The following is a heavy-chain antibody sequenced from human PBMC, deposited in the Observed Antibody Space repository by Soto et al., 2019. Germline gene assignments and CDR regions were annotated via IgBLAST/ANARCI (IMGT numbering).Heavy chain of an antibody. CDR2: INPNSGDT. J-gene: IGHJ6*02. CDR1: RYIFTGYY. V-gene: IGHV1-2*02. Sequence: GASVKVSCKTSRYIFTGYYMHWVRQAPGQGLERMGWINPNSGDTSYAQRFKGRVSMTSDTPINTAYLELSRLRPGDTAVFFCARSHSAYHYHAMDAWGQGTTVTVSS. CDR3: ARSHSAYHYHAMDA.